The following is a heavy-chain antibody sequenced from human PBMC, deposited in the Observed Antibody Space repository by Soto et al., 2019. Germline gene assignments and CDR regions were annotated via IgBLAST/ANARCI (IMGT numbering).Heavy chain of an antibody. Sequence: ASVKVSCKASGYTFTSYAMHWVRQAPGQRLEWMGWINAGNGNTKYSQKFQGRVTITRDTSASTAYMELSSLRSEDTAVYYCARDGAGRSLPKYYYYYGMDVWGQGTTVTVSS. J-gene: IGHJ6*02. V-gene: IGHV1-3*01. D-gene: IGHD3-10*01. CDR1: GYTFTSYA. CDR3: ARDGAGRSLPKYYYYYGMDV. CDR2: INAGNGNT.